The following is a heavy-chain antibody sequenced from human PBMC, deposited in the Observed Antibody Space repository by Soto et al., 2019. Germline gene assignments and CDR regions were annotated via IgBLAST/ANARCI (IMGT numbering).Heavy chain of an antibody. Sequence: ASVKFSCKASGATFSSYAISWVRQAPGQGLEWMGGIIPILGIPNYPQKFQGRVTITADKSTSTAYMELSSLRSEDTAVYFCAARVGGYGSGSFYYDYGRDVWGQGTMVTVSS. CDR1: GATFSSYA. V-gene: IGHV1-69*10. CDR2: IIPILGIP. J-gene: IGHJ6*02. D-gene: IGHD3-10*01. CDR3: AARVGGYGSGSFYYDYGRDV.